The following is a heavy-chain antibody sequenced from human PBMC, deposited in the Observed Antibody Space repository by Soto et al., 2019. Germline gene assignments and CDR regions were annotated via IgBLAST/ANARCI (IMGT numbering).Heavy chain of an antibody. V-gene: IGHV3-23*01. Sequence: EVQLLESGGGLVQPGGSLRLSCAASGFTFSSYAMSWVRQAPGKGLEWVSAISGSGGSTYYADSVKGRFTISRDNSKNTLYLQINSLRAEDTAVYYCAKDLDRCGGDCYSHWYFDLWGRGTLVTVSS. CDR3: AKDLDRCGGDCYSHWYFDL. CDR1: GFTFSSYA. D-gene: IGHD2-21*02. CDR2: ISGSGGST. J-gene: IGHJ2*01.